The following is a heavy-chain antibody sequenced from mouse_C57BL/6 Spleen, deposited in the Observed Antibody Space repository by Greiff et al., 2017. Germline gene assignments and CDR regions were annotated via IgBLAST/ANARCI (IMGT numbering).Heavy chain of an antibody. CDR2: IDPSDSYT. CDR1: GYTFTSYW. Sequence: QVQLQQPGAELVMPGASVKLSCKASGYTFTSYWMHWVKQRPGQGLEWIGEIDPSDSYTNYNQKFKGKSTLTVDKSSSTAYMQLSSLTSEDSAVYDCARSSSGYVDYYAMDYWGQGTSVTVSS. CDR3: ARSSSGYVDYYAMDY. J-gene: IGHJ4*01. D-gene: IGHD3-2*02. V-gene: IGHV1-69*01.